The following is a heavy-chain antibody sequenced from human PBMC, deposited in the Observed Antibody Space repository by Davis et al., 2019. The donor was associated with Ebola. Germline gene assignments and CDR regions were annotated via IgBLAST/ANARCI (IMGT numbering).Heavy chain of an antibody. J-gene: IGHJ4*02. D-gene: IGHD3-9*01. CDR1: GAPISSYY. CDR2: IYYTGGT. CDR3: ARARETYDVLTGYYGATIDS. V-gene: IGHV4-59*01. Sequence: MPSETLSLTCTVSGAPISSYYWSWIRQPPGAGLEWIGYIYYTGGTYFSPSPKSRVTISVDRSKNQFSLRLPSVTAADTAVYYCARARETYDVLTGYYGATIDSWGQGTLVTVSS.